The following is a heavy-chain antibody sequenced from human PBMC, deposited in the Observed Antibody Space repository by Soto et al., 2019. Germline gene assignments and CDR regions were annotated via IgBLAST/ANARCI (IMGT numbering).Heavy chain of an antibody. Sequence: GGSLRLSCAASGFTFDDYAMHWVRQAPGKGLEWVSGISWNSGSIGYADSVKGRFTISRDNAKNSLYLQMNSLRAEDTALYYCAKEGGSYWYFDLWGRGTLVTVSS. V-gene: IGHV3-9*01. CDR3: AKEGGSYWYFDL. J-gene: IGHJ2*01. D-gene: IGHD1-26*01. CDR2: ISWNSGSI. CDR1: GFTFDDYA.